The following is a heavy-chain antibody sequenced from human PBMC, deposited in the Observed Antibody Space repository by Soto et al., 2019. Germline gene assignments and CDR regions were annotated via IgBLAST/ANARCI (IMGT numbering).Heavy chain of an antibody. CDR3: ARIQYTWCAP. J-gene: IGHJ5*02. CDR2: ISAYNANT. Sequence: QVQLVQSGAEVKKPGASVKVSCKTSGYTFTSYSITWVRQAPGQGLEWMGRISAYNANTHYAQNLQGRVTMTTDTTTSTDYMELKSLGTDDTVVYYSARIQYTWCAPGGQGSLVTVSS. V-gene: IGHV1-18*04. CDR1: GYTFTSYS.